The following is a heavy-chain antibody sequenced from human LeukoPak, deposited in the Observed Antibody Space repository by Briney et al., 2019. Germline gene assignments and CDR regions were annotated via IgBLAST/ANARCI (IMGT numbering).Heavy chain of an antibody. CDR2: IYYSGNT. J-gene: IGHJ4*02. Sequence: PSETLSLTCTVSGGSISGYYWSWIRQPPGKGLEWIGYIYYSGNTNYSPSLSGRVTISVDTPKNQFSLKLSSVTAADTAVYYCARGSPEGSSSSENYFDYWGQGTLVTVSS. CDR3: ARGSPEGSSSSENYFDY. V-gene: IGHV4-59*12. D-gene: IGHD6-6*01. CDR1: GGSISGYY.